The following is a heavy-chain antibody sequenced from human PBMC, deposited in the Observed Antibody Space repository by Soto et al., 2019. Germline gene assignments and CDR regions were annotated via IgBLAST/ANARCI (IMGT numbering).Heavy chain of an antibody. Sequence: QVQLVQSGAEVKKPGSSVKVSCKASGGTFSSYAISWVRQAPGQGLEWMGGIIPIFGTANYAQKFQGRVTITADESTSTAYMELSSLRSEDTAVYYCARDFTAGATYSGPSYYSMDVWGQGTTVTVS. D-gene: IGHD1-26*01. CDR1: GGTFSSYA. V-gene: IGHV1-69*01. J-gene: IGHJ6*02. CDR3: ARDFTAGATYSGPSYYSMDV. CDR2: IIPIFGTA.